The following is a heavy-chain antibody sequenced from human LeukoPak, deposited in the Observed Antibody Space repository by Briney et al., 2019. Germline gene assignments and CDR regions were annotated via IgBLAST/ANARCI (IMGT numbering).Heavy chain of an antibody. J-gene: IGHJ4*02. CDR2: INHSGST. D-gene: IGHD6-19*01. CDR1: GGSFSGYY. V-gene: IGHV4-34*01. Sequence: PSETLSLTCAVYGGSFSGYYWSWIRQPPGKGLEWIGEINHSGSTNYNPSLKSRVTISVDTSKNQFSLKLSSVTAADTAVYYCARGQGWYWLRGKGFDYWGQGTLVTVSS. CDR3: ARGQGWYWLRGKGFDY.